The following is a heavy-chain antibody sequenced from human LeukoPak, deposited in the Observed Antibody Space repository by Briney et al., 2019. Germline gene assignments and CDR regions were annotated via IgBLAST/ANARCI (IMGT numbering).Heavy chain of an antibody. CDR2: ISGSGGST. J-gene: IGHJ4*02. Sequence: GGSLRLSCAASGFTFSSYGMHWVRQAPGKGLGWVSAISGSGGSTYYADSVKGRFTISRDNSKNTLYLQMNSLRAEDTAVYYCAKDREKYYDFWSGYYPGVYWGQGTLVTVSS. V-gene: IGHV3-23*01. D-gene: IGHD3-3*01. CDR3: AKDREKYYDFWSGYYPGVY. CDR1: GFTFSSYG.